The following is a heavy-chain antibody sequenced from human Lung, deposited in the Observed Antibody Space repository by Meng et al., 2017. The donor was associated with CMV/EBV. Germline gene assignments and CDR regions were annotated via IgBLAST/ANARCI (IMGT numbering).Heavy chain of an antibody. CDR1: SYT. D-gene: IGHD2-15*01. CDR3: GRYTDIVSVIAATRDYWFDP. J-gene: IGHJ5*02. CDR2: SIPILAIP. V-gene: IGHV1-69*02. Sequence: SYTITCRRQAPRRGLNRMGTSIPILAIPKCAQKFQGRVTITADKTSSTVYMELSSLRSDDTAVYYCGRYTDIVSVIAATRDYWFDPWGQGTLVTVSS.